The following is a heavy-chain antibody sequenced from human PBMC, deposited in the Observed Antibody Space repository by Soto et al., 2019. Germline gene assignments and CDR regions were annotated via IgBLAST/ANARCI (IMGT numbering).Heavy chain of an antibody. Sequence: GGSLRLSCAASGFTFSSYWMSWVRQAPGKGLEWVANIKQDGSEKYYVDSVKDRFTISRDNAKNSLYLQMNSLRAEDTAVYYCARDGGRDSSGYYYYYYYMDVWGKGTTVTVSS. CDR1: GFTFSSYW. V-gene: IGHV3-7*03. CDR2: IKQDGSEK. J-gene: IGHJ6*03. D-gene: IGHD3-22*01. CDR3: ARDGGRDSSGYYYYYYYMDV.